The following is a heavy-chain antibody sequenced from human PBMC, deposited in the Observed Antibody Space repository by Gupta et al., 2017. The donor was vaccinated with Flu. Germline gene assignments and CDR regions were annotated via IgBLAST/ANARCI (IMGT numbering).Heavy chain of an antibody. CDR2: IHPLGSDT. Sequence: VRRMPGKGLEWMGLIHPLGSDTKYSASFQGQVTFSVDKAIDTAFLQWSRLKAADADIYYGVKGGSSPFNWFDPWGQGTLVTVSS. J-gene: IGHJ5*02. V-gene: IGHV5-51*01. D-gene: IGHD3-10*01. CDR3: VKGGSSPFNWFDP.